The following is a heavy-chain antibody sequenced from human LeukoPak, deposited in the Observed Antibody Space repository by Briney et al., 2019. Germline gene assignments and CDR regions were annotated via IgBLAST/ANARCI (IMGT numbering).Heavy chain of an antibody. J-gene: IGHJ3*02. CDR2: IIPIFGTA. CDR3: ARAGSRMDCSSTSCYTKTFDI. CDR1: GGTFSSYA. Sequence: GASVKVSCKASGGTFSSYAISWVRQAPGQGLEWMGGIIPIFGTANYAQKFQGRVTITTDESTSTAYMELSSLRSDDTAVYYCARAGSRMDCSSTSCYTKTFDIWGQGTMVTVSS. V-gene: IGHV1-69*05. D-gene: IGHD2-2*02.